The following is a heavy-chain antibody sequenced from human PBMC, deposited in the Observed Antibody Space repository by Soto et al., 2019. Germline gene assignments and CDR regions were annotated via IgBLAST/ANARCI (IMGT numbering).Heavy chain of an antibody. J-gene: IGHJ4*02. D-gene: IGHD6-6*01. CDR2: ISYDGGNK. V-gene: IGHV3-30*18. CDR3: AKDAASYSSSSALDY. Sequence: QVQLVESGGGEVQPGRSLRLSCTASGFTFSSYGMHWVRQAPGKGLEWVAVISYDGGNKYYADSVKGRFTISRDHSKNTLYLQMNSLRVEDTAVYNCAKDAASYSSSSALDYWGQGTLVTVSS. CDR1: GFTFSSYG.